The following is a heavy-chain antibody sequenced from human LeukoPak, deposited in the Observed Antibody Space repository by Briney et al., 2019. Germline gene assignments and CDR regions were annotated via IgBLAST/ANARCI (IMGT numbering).Heavy chain of an antibody. CDR1: GFTFGDYA. D-gene: IGHD6-13*01. V-gene: IGHV3-49*04. J-gene: IGHJ3*02. Sequence: GGSLRLSCTASGFTFGDYAMSWVRQAPGKGLEWVGFIRSKAYGGTTEYAASVKGRFTISRDDSKSIAYLQMNSLKTEDTAVYYCTRVPPSPRQYSCSWYARGIGAFDIWGQGTMVTVSS. CDR3: TRVPPSPRQYSCSWYARGIGAFDI. CDR2: IRSKAYGGTT.